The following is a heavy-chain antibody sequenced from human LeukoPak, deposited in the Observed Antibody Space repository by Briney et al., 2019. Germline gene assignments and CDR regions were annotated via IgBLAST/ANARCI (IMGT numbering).Heavy chain of an antibody. CDR2: ISYIGST. CDR1: DDSFSSHY. Sequence: PSETLSLTCAVSDDSFSSHYWTWIRQPPGKGLEWVGYISYIGSTNYNPSLKSRVTISIDTSKNQFSLKLTSVTAADTAVYYCARDLVTVTKGFDIWGQGTMVSVSS. CDR3: ARDLVTVTKGFDI. V-gene: IGHV4-59*11. J-gene: IGHJ3*02. D-gene: IGHD4-17*01.